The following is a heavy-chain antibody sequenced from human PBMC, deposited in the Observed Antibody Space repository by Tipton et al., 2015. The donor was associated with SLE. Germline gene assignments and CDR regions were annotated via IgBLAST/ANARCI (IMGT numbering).Heavy chain of an antibody. Sequence: TLSLTCTVSGGSISSHYWSWIRQPPGKGLEWIGSIYHSGSTYYNPSLKSRVTISVDTSKNQFSLKLSSVTAADTAVYYCARDVNSGRHFDYWGQGTLVTVSS. CDR1: GGSISSHY. CDR3: ARDVNSGRHFDY. J-gene: IGHJ4*02. V-gene: IGHV4-38-2*02. D-gene: IGHD4-23*01. CDR2: IYHSGST.